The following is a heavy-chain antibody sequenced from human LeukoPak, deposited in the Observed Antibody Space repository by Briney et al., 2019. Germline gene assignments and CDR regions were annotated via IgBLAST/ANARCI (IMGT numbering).Heavy chain of an antibody. J-gene: IGHJ4*02. CDR1: GFTFSRYA. CDR3: VKDGSGSYYTYYFDY. CDR2: ISSNGGST. Sequence: GGSLRLSCSASGFTFSRYALHWVRQAPGKGLEYVSAISSNGGSTYYADSVKGRFTISRDNSKNTLYLQMSSLRAEDTAVYYCVKDGSGSYYTYYFDYWGQGTLVTVSS. D-gene: IGHD3-10*01. V-gene: IGHV3-64D*06.